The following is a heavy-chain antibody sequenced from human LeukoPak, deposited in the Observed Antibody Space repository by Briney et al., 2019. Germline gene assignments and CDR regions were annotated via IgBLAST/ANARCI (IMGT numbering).Heavy chain of an antibody. CDR2: ISSSSSTI. V-gene: IGHV3-48*01. CDR3: AGGAFGTSFDY. Sequence: GGSLRLPCADSGFTFSSYSMTWVRQAPGKRLEWVSYISSSSSTIYYADSVKGRFTISRDNAKNSLYLQMNSLRAEDTAVYYCAGGAFGTSFDYWGQGTLVTVSS. D-gene: IGHD2-2*01. J-gene: IGHJ4*02. CDR1: GFTFSSYS.